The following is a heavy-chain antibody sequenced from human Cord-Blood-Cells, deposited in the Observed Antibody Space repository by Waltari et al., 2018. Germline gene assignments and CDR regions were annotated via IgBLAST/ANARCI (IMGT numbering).Heavy chain of an antibody. D-gene: IGHD1-26*01. CDR1: GSPFTGYY. Sequence: QVQLAQPGAEVKKPGASVQVSCTASGSPFTGYYMHWVRQAPGQGLEWMGWINPNGGGTNYAQKFQGWVTMTRDTSISTAYMELSRLRSDDTAVYYWARAWDNDAFDIWGQGTMVTVSS. CDR2: INPNGGGT. V-gene: IGHV1-2*04. CDR3: ARAWDNDAFDI. J-gene: IGHJ3*02.